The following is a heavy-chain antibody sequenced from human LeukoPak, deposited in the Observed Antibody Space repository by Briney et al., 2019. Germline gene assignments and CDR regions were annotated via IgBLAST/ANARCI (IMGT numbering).Heavy chain of an antibody. CDR3: ARDNSVGDLAWWFDP. CDR2: MNPTGTGT. D-gene: IGHD1-26*01. J-gene: IGHJ5*02. CDR1: GYTFINNC. Sequence: ASVKVSCKASGYTFINNCMHWVRQAPGQGLEWRGLMNPTGTGTLYAQKFQGRVTMTRDMSTSTDYMELSILRSEDTAVYYCARDNSVGDLAWWFDPWGQGTLVTVSS. V-gene: IGHV1-46*01.